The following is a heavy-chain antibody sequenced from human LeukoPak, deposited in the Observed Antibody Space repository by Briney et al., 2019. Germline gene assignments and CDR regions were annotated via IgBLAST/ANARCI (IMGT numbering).Heavy chain of an antibody. V-gene: IGHV3-7*01. CDR1: GFTFSSSW. CDR2: INEDGSEK. J-gene: IGHJ4*02. CDR3: ARSTGRY. D-gene: IGHD3-9*01. Sequence: GGSLRLSCAASGFTFSSSWMSWVRQAPGKGLEWVANINEDGSEKYYVDSVKGRFTISRDNAKNSLYLQMNTLRAEDTAVYYCARSTGRYWGQGTLVTVSS.